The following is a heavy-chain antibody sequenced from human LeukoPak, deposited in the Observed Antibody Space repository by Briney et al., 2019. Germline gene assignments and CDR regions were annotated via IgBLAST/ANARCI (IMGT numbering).Heavy chain of an antibody. Sequence: SETLSLTCTVSGGSISSSSYYWGWIRQPPGKGLEWIGSIYYSGSTYYNPSLKSRVTISVDTSKNQFSLKLSSVTAADTAVYYCAREYYYHSSGYPDYWGQGTLVTVSS. V-gene: IGHV4-39*07. CDR3: AREYYYHSSGYPDY. CDR1: GGSISSSSYY. CDR2: IYYSGST. D-gene: IGHD3-22*01. J-gene: IGHJ4*02.